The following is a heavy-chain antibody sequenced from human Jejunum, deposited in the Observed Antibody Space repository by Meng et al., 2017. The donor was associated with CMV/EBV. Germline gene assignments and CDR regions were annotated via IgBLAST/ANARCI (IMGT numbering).Heavy chain of an antibody. J-gene: IGHJ3*02. CDR2: IRHSGSA. CDR1: GGSVSSTNYC. V-gene: IGHV4-30-4*01. Sequence: GGSVSSTNYCWGWIRQPPGKGLEWIGYIRHSGSAYYNSSLKSRATISLDTPKNQFSLQLNSVIAADTAVYYCAREVDAAAETDAFDIWGQGTMVTVSS. CDR3: AREVDAAAETDAFDI. D-gene: IGHD6-13*01.